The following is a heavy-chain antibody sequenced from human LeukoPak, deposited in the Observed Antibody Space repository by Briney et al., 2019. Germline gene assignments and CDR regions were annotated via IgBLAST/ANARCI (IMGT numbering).Heavy chain of an antibody. D-gene: IGHD4-17*01. CDR3: ARDLVTVTKGFDI. V-gene: IGHV4-59*11. J-gene: IGHJ3*02. CDR2: ISYIGTT. CDR1: GDSFSSHY. Sequence: SETLSLTCAVSGDSFSSHYWAWIRQPPGRGLEWIGYISYIGTTNYNPSLKSRVTISIDTSKNQFSLKLSSVTTADTAVYYCARDLVTVTKGFDIWGLGTMVSVSS.